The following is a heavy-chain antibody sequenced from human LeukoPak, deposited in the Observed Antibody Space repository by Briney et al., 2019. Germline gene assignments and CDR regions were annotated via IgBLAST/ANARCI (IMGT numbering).Heavy chain of an antibody. J-gene: IGHJ6*02. Sequence: SETLSLTCTLSGDSINSSVYYWTWIRQRPGKGLEWIGFIYYTGTTYYSPSLKSRLSTSVDSSKNQFSLNLTSVTAADTAVYYCARHGTSRLNKVFGVVISPPYYGMDVWGQGTTVTVSS. V-gene: IGHV4-31*03. CDR2: IYYTGTT. CDR3: ARHGTSRLNKVFGVVISPPYYGMDV. D-gene: IGHD3-3*01. CDR1: GDSINSSVYY.